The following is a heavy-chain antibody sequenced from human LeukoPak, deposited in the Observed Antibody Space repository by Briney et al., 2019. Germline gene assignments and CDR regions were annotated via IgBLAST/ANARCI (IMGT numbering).Heavy chain of an antibody. V-gene: IGHV3-23*01. Sequence: GGSLRLSCAASGFTFSSYAMSWVRQAPGKGLEWVSVISGSGGSTYYADSVKGRFTISRDNSKNTLYLQMNSLRAEDTAVYYCAKGSAAGDPRYYYYGLDVWGQGTTVTVSS. CDR1: GFTFSSYA. CDR3: AKGSAAGDPRYYYYGLDV. CDR2: ISGSGGST. J-gene: IGHJ6*02. D-gene: IGHD6-13*01.